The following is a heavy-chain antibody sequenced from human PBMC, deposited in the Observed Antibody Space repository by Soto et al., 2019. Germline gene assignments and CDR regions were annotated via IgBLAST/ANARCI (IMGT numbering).Heavy chain of an antibody. V-gene: IGHV4-39*01. J-gene: IGHJ4*02. CDR1: GASFSSYY. Sequence: PSETLSLTCAVSGASFSSYYWVWIRQPPGKGLEWIGTITYSGSAVYNPSLKSRITASADRSKSQFSLRLGSVTAADTAVYYCASQEVGTTLSYWGQGTLVTVSS. CDR3: ASQEVGTTLSY. CDR2: ITYSGSA. D-gene: IGHD1-1*01.